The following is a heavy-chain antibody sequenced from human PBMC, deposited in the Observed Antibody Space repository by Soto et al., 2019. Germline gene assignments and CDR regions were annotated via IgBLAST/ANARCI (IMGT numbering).Heavy chain of an antibody. J-gene: IGHJ4*02. CDR1: GGTFSSYT. D-gene: IGHD6-13*01. Sequence: ASVKVSCKASGGTFSSYTISWVRQAPGQGLEWMGRIIPILGIANYAQKFQGRVTITADKSTSTAYMELSSLRSEDTAVYYCAITGRQQLVGPKPGYWGQGTLVTVSS. CDR2: IIPILGIA. V-gene: IGHV1-69*02. CDR3: AITGRQQLVGPKPGY.